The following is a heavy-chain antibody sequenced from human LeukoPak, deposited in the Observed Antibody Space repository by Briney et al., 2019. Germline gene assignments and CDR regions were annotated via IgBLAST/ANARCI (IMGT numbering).Heavy chain of an antibody. CDR2: INWNGGTT. D-gene: IGHD3-10*01. V-gene: IGHV3-20*04. J-gene: IGHJ4*02. CDR3: ARDYGSGSYYNGIDY. CDR1: GFAFESYG. Sequence: GGSLRLSCAASGFAFESYGMSWVRQAPGKGLEWVSYINWNGGTTDYIDSVKGRFTISRDNAMSSLYLQMNSLRAEDTALYYCARDYGSGSYYNGIDYWGQGTLVSVSS.